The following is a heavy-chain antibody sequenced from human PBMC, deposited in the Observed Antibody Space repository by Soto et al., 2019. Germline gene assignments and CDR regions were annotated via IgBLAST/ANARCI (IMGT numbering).Heavy chain of an antibody. CDR2: IYHSGST. D-gene: IGHD3-22*01. Sequence: QVQLQESGPGLVKPSGTLSLTCAVSGGSISSSNWWSWVRQPPGKGLEWIGEIYHSGSTTYYPSLETRLTIXXDXSXXQFSPKLSSVTAADTAVYYCARIVDSSRYYDGMAVWGQGTTVTVSS. CDR1: GGSISSSNW. J-gene: IGHJ6*02. CDR3: ARIVDSSRYYDGMAV. V-gene: IGHV4-4*02.